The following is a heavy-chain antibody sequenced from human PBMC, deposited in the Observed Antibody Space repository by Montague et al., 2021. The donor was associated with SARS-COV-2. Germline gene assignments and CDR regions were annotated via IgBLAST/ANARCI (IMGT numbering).Heavy chain of an antibody. V-gene: IGHV4-59*01. CDR3: ARGSGWMGNAFDI. CDR2: INYSGST. CDR1: GGSISSYY. D-gene: IGHD6-19*01. Sequence: SETLSLTCTVSGGSISSYYWSWIRQPPGKGLEWIGYINYSGSTNYNPSXKSRVTISVDTSKNQFSLKLSSVTAAATAVYHCARGSGWMGNAFDIWGQGTMVTVSS. J-gene: IGHJ3*02.